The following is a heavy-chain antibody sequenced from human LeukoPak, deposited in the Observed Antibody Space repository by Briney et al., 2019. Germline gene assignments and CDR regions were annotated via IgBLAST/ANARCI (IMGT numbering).Heavy chain of an antibody. Sequence: SETLSLTCAVYGGSFSGYYWSWIRQPPGKGLEWIGEINHSGSTSYNPSLKSRVTISVDMSNNQFSLKLSSVTAADTVVYYCARQVVYYYDSSGSSYAFDIWGQGTMVTVSS. V-gene: IGHV4-34*01. CDR3: ARQVVYYYDSSGSSYAFDI. CDR2: INHSGST. D-gene: IGHD3-22*01. CDR1: GGSFSGYY. J-gene: IGHJ3*02.